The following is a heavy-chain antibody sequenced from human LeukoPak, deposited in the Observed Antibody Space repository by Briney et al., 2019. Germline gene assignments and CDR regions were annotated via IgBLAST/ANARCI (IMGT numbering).Heavy chain of an antibody. D-gene: IGHD5-18*01. J-gene: IGHJ2*01. CDR3: ARDGRWDTAMDNWYFDL. V-gene: IGHV1-69*05. CDR1: GGTFSSYA. Sequence: SVKVSCKASGGTFSSYAISWVRQAPGQGLEWMGRIIPIFGTANYAQKFQGRVTITTDESTSTAYMELSSLRSEDTAVYYCARDGRWDTAMDNWYFDLWGRGTLVTVSS. CDR2: IIPIFGTA.